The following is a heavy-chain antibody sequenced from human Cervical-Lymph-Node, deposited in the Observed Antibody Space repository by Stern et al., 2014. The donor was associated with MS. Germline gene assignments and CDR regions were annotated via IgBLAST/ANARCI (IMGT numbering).Heavy chain of an antibody. J-gene: IGHJ4*01. V-gene: IGHV2-5*01. CDR3: AHDYHDILTGYYNSRFAS. CDR1: GFSLSTSGVG. CDR2: IYWTDDR. D-gene: IGHD3-9*01. Sequence: ESGPTLVKPTQTLTLTCTFSGFSLSTSGVGVGWIRQPPGKALEWLAIIYWTDDRRYSPSLKTRLTITKDTSKNQVVLTMTNMDPVDTATYYCAHDYHDILTGYYNSRFASWGHGTLVTVSS.